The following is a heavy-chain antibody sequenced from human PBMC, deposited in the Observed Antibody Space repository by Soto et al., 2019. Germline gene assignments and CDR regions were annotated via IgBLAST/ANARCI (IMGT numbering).Heavy chain of an antibody. V-gene: IGHV4-39*01. Sequence: PSETLSLTCTFTVYCINNIIYYLCFIRQPPWKGLEWIVSIYYSLSTYNNPSLKSRVSMSFDTSKNQFSLKLRSVTAADTALYYCARQRNSVVTKAYSESWGKGYMVTVSS. CDR1: VYCINNIIYY. CDR3: ARQRNSVVTKAYSES. D-gene: IGHD2-21*02. J-gene: IGHJ4*02. CDR2: IYYSLST.